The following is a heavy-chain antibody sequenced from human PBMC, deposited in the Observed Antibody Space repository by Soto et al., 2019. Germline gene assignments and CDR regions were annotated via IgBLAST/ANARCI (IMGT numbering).Heavy chain of an antibody. D-gene: IGHD3-10*01. CDR2: IYYSGST. J-gene: IGHJ6*02. V-gene: IGHV4-61*01. Sequence: SETLSLTCTVSGGSVSSGSYYWSWIRQPPGKGLEWIGYIYYSGSTNYNPSLKSRVTISVDTSKNQFSLKLSSVTAADTAVYYCARDRRVWFGELYYYYGMDVWGQGTTVTVSS. CDR1: GGSVSSGSYY. CDR3: ARDRRVWFGELYYYYGMDV.